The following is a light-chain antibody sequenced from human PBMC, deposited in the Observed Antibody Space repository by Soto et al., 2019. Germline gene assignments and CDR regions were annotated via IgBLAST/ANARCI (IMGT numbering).Light chain of an antibody. CDR2: DAS. Sequence: EIVLTQSPATLSLSPGERATLSCRASQSVSSYLAWYQQKPGQAPRLLIYDASNRATGIPARFSGSGSGTDFTLTISSLEPEDSAVYYCQQYKNWPLFGQGTRLEIK. V-gene: IGKV3-11*01. CDR1: QSVSSY. J-gene: IGKJ5*01. CDR3: QQYKNWPL.